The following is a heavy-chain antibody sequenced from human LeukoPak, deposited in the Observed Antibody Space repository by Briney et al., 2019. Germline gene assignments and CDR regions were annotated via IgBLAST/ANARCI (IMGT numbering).Heavy chain of an antibody. J-gene: IGHJ3*02. CDR3: ARRDPIVGTPDAFDI. CDR2: IYYSGST. D-gene: IGHD1-26*01. Sequence: SETLSLTCTVSGGSISSYYWSWIRQPPGKGLEWIAYIYYSGSTDYNPSLKSRVTISLDTSKNQFSLKLSSVTAADTAVYYCARRDPIVGTPDAFDIWGQGTMVTVSS. V-gene: IGHV4-59*08. CDR1: GGSISSYY.